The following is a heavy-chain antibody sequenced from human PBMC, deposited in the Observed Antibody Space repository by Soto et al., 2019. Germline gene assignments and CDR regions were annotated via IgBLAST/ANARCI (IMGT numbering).Heavy chain of an antibody. V-gene: IGHV1-18*01. D-gene: IGHD2-2*01. CDR2: ISAYNGNT. CDR3: ARGTVGYCISTSCYADE. J-gene: IGHJ4*02. Sequence: QVQLVQSGAEVKKPGASVKVSCKASGYTFTSYGISWVRQAPGQGLEWMGWISAYNGNTNYAQKLQGRVTMTTDTPTSTAYMELRSLRSDDTAVYYCARGTVGYCISTSCYADEWGQGTLVTVSS. CDR1: GYTFTSYG.